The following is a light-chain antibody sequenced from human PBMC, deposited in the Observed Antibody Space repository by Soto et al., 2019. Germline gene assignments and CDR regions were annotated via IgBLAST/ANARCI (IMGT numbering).Light chain of an antibody. J-gene: IGKJ4*01. V-gene: IGKV4-1*01. CDR2: WAS. CDR3: QQYYSTPPT. CDR1: QSVFYSSNNKNF. Sequence: DIVMTQSPDSLAVSLGERATINCKSSQSVFYSSNNKNFLAWFQQKPGQPPKLLIYWASTRESGVPDRFSGSGSGTDFTLTISSLQADDVAVYYCQQYYSTPPTFGGGTKVEIQ.